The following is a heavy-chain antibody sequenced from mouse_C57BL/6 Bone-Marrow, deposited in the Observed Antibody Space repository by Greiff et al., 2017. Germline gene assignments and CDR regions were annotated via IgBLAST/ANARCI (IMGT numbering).Heavy chain of an antibody. V-gene: IGHV5-6*01. J-gene: IGHJ1*03. CDR1: GFTFSSYG. CDR2: ISSGGSYT. CDR3: ARQGHWYFDV. Sequence: EVNVVESGGDLVKPGGSLKLSCAASGFTFSSYGMSWVRQTPDKRLEWVATISSGGSYTYYPDSVKGRFTISRDNAKNTLYLQMGSLKSEDTAMYYCARQGHWYFDVWGTGTTVTVSS.